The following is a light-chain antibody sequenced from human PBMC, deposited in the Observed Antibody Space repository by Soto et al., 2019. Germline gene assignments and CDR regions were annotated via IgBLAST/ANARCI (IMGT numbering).Light chain of an antibody. V-gene: IGKV3-15*01. Sequence: VLSQYRYTLPVTLGEGATLDCKASETVATNLAWYQQKPGQAPRLLISGASTRAAGISCRFRGSGSGTEFTHTISSLRSEDSAISYCHQYFERPPMTFGQGTKVDIK. CDR1: ETVATN. CDR3: HQYFERPPMT. CDR2: GAS. J-gene: IGKJ1*01.